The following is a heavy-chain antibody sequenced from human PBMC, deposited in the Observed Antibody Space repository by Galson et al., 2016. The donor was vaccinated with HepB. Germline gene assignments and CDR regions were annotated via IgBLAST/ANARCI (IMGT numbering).Heavy chain of an antibody. V-gene: IGHV3-7*04. J-gene: IGHJ3*02. CDR2: INQNGGRT. Sequence: SLRLSCAASRLTFSTYWMTWVRQAPGNGLEWVANINQNGGRTNYVDSVKGRFTISRDNAKNSLYLQMNSLRPEDTAIYYCARDRSPAQANNCYDALDIWGQGTLVTVSS. CDR1: RLTFSTYW. CDR3: ARDRSPAQANNCYDALDI. D-gene: IGHD2-15*01.